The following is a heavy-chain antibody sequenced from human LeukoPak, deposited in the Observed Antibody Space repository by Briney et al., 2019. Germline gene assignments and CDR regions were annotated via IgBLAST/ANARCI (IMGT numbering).Heavy chain of an antibody. Sequence: GASVKVSCKASGGTFSSYAISWVRQAPGQGLEWMGRIIPILGIANYAQKFQGRVTITADKSTSTAYMELSSLRSEDTAVCYCARGLEMATIGDYFDYWGQGTLVTVSS. CDR1: GGTFSSYA. D-gene: IGHD5-24*01. J-gene: IGHJ4*02. CDR3: ARGLEMATIGDYFDY. V-gene: IGHV1-69*04. CDR2: IIPILGIA.